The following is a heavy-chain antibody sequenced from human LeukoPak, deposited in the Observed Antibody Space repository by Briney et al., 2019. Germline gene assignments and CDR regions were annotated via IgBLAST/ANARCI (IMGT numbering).Heavy chain of an antibody. CDR3: ARESIAARRPIDY. V-gene: IGHV1-18*01. CDR2: ISAYNGNT. CDR1: GYTFTSYA. J-gene: IGHJ4*02. Sequence: ASVKVSCKASGYTFTSYAMHWVRQAPGQRLEWMGWISAYNGNTNYAQKLQGRVTMTTDTSTSTAYMELRSLRSDDTAVYYCARESIAARRPIDYWGQGTLVTVSS. D-gene: IGHD6-6*01.